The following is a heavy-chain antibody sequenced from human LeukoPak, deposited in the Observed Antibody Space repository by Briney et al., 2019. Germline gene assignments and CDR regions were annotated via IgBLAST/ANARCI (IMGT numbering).Heavy chain of an antibody. J-gene: IGHJ4*02. CDR1: GGSISSSSYY. CDR2: IYYSGST. Sequence: SETLSLTCTVSGGSISSSSYYWGWIRQPPGKGLEWIGSIYYSGSTYYNPSLKSRVTISVDTSKNQFSLKLSSVTAADTAVYYCARRYSGYSYGYPFDYWGQGTLVTVSS. CDR3: ARRYSGYSYGYPFDY. V-gene: IGHV4-39*01. D-gene: IGHD5-18*01.